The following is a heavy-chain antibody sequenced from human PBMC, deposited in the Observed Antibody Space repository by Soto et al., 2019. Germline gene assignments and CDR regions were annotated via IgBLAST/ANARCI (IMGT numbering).Heavy chain of an antibody. V-gene: IGHV3-33*01. CDR2: IWYDGSNK. CDR1: GFTFSSYG. CDR3: ARDGGYCSGGSCLNYYYYGMDV. D-gene: IGHD2-15*01. J-gene: IGHJ6*01. Sequence: QVQLVESGGGVVQPGRSLRLSCAASGFTFSSYGMHWVRQAPGKGLEWVAVIWYDGSNKYYADSVKGRFTISRDNSKNTLYLQMNSLRAEDTAVYYCARDGGYCSGGSCLNYYYYGMDVW.